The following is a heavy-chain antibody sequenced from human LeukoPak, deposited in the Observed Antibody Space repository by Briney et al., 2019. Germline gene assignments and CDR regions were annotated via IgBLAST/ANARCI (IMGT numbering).Heavy chain of an antibody. J-gene: IGHJ6*02. CDR2: INPNDGGI. Sequence: GASVKVSCKASGYTFTGYYIHWVRQAPGQGLEWMGWINPNDGGINYAQKFKGRVTMTRDTSISTAYMELSRLRSDDTAVYYCAREVVVTAIHYYYYYGMDVWGQGTTVTVSS. CDR1: GYTFTGYY. CDR3: AREVVVTAIHYYYYYGMDV. V-gene: IGHV1-2*02. D-gene: IGHD2-21*02.